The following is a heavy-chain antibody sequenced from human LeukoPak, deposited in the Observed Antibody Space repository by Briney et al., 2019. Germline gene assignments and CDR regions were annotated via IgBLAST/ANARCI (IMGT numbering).Heavy chain of an antibody. CDR3: AKHWFGELSFFEY. D-gene: IGHD3-10*01. V-gene: IGHV3-23*01. Sequence: GGPLRLSCAASGFTFTSYAMSWVRQAPGKGREWVSVISASDGSTYYADSVKGRFTTSRDNSKNTLHLQMNSLRTEDTAVYYCAKHWFGELSFFEYWGQGTLVTVSS. CDR1: GFTFTSYA. J-gene: IGHJ4*02. CDR2: ISASDGST.